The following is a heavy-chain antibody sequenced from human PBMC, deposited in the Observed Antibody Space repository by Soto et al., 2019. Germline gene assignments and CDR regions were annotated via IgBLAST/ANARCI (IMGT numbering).Heavy chain of an antibody. J-gene: IGHJ4*02. V-gene: IGHV3-23*01. CDR2: IGSGGTT. CDR3: ARELFATYGSGLV. Sequence: GGSLRLSCAASGFPFSTYAVSWVRQAPGKGLEWVSSIGSGGTTYYADSVKGRFIISRDNSKNTLYLQMDSLRAEDTAVYYCARELFATYGSGLVWGQGALVTVSS. D-gene: IGHD3-10*01. CDR1: GFPFSTYA.